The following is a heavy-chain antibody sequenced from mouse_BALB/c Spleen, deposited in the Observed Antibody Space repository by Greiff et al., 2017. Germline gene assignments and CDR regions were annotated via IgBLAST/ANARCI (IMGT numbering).Heavy chain of an antibody. Sequence: LVESGAELVRPGASVTLSCKASGYTFTDYEMHWVKQTPVHGLEWIGAIDPETGGTAYNQKFKGKATLNADKSSSTAYMELRSLTSEDSAVYYCTRGRWLPAYWGQGTLVTVSA. CDR3: TRGRWLPAY. D-gene: IGHD2-3*01. J-gene: IGHJ3*01. CDR1: GYTFTDYE. V-gene: IGHV1-15*01. CDR2: IDPETGGT.